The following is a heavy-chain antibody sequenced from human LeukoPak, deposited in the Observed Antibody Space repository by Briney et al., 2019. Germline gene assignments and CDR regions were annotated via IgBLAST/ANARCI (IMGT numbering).Heavy chain of an antibody. Sequence: GASVKVSCKASGYTFTSYSISWVRQAPGQGLEWMGWISAYNGNTNYAQKLQGRVTMTTDTSTSTAYMELRSLRSDDTAVYYCARNRIRYQLSKALDPWGQGTLVTVSS. CDR1: GYTFTSYS. J-gene: IGHJ5*02. V-gene: IGHV1-18*01. D-gene: IGHD2-2*01. CDR2: ISAYNGNT. CDR3: ARNRIRYQLSKALDP.